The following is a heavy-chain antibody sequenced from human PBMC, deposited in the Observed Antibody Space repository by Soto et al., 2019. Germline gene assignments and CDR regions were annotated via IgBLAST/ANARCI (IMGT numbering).Heavy chain of an antibody. J-gene: IGHJ4*02. CDR2: INPSGGST. V-gene: IGHV1-46*01. Sequence: ASVKVSCKASGYTFTSYYMHWERQAPGQGLEWMGIINPSGGSTSYAQKFQGRVTMTRDTSTSTVYMELSSLRSEDTAVYYCARGKGGLRYFDALCDWGQGTLVTVSS. CDR1: GYTFTSYY. D-gene: IGHD3-9*01. CDR3: ARGKGGLRYFDALCD.